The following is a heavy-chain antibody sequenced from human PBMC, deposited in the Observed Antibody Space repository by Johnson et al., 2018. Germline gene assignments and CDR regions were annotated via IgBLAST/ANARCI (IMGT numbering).Heavy chain of an antibody. Sequence: VQLVQSGGGLVQPGGSLRLSCAASGFTFSSSWMHWVCQAPEKGQEWVADIKCDGSEKYYVDSVKGRFTISRENAKNSLYLKMNSLRAEDTAVYYCARFLEYYAAYYDYGMDVWGQGTTVTVSS. D-gene: IGHD3-3*01. J-gene: IGHJ6*02. CDR2: IKCDGSEK. CDR1: GFTFSSSW. V-gene: IGHV3-52*02. CDR3: ARFLEYYAAYYDYGMDV.